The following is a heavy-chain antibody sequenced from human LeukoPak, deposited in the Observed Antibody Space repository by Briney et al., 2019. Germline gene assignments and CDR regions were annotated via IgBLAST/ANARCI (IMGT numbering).Heavy chain of an antibody. CDR3: ARGAPLFDY. CDR2: TRNKANSYTT. CDR1: GFTFSDHY. J-gene: IGHJ4*02. Sequence: GGSLRLSCAAPGFTFSDHYMDWVRQAPGKGLEWVGRTRNKANSYTTEYAASVKGRYTISRDDSKNSLYLQMNSLKIEDTAVYYCARGAPLFDYWGQGTLVTVSS. V-gene: IGHV3-72*01.